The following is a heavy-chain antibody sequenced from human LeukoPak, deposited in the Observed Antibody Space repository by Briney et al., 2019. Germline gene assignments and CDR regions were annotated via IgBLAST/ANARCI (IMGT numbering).Heavy chain of an antibody. D-gene: IGHD3-22*01. CDR2: IYHSGST. J-gene: IGHJ3*02. CDR1: GGSISSGGYS. Sequence: SQTLSLTCAVSGGSISSGGYSWSWIRQPPGKGLEWIGYIYHSGSTYYNPSLKSRVTISVDRSKNQFSLKLSSVTAADTAVYYCARDGGYYYDSSDLVGAFDIWGQGTMVTVSS. CDR3: ARDGGYYYDSSDLVGAFDI. V-gene: IGHV4-30-2*01.